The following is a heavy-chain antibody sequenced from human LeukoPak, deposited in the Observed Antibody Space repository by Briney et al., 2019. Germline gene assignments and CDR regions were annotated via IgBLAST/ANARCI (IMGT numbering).Heavy chain of an antibody. Sequence: SQTLSLTCAVSGGSISSGGYSWSWIRQPPGKGLEWIGYIYHSGSTYYNPSLKSRVTISVDRSKNQFSLKLSSVTAADTAVYYCARDVGYYFDYWGQGTLVTVSS. CDR1: GGSISSGGYS. J-gene: IGHJ4*02. V-gene: IGHV4-30-2*01. CDR3: ARDVGYYFDY. CDR2: IYHSGST.